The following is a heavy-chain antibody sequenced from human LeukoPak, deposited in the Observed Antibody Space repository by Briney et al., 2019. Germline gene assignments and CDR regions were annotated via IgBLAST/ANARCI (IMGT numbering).Heavy chain of an antibody. CDR1: GGSFSGYY. V-gene: IGHV4-34*01. D-gene: IGHD4/OR15-4a*01. CDR2: INHSGST. J-gene: IGHJ6*03. Sequence: SETLSLTCAVYGGSFSGYYWSWIRQPPGKGLEWIGEINHSGSTNYNPSLKSRVTISVDTSKSQFSLKLSSVTAADTAVYYCARGQGAYYYMDVWGKGTTVTVSS. CDR3: ARGQGAYYYMDV.